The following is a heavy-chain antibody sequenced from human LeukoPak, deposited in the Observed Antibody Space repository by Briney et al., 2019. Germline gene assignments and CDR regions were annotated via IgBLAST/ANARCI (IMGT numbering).Heavy chain of an antibody. Sequence: GESLKISCKGSGYSFTSYWIGWVRQMPGKGLEWMGIIYPGDSDTRYSPSFQGQVTISADKSISTAYLQWSSLKASETAMYYCARSEWLDDYYYYGMDVWGQGTTVTVSS. CDR1: GYSFTSYW. CDR2: IYPGDSDT. V-gene: IGHV5-51*01. D-gene: IGHD6-19*01. J-gene: IGHJ6*02. CDR3: ARSEWLDDYYYYGMDV.